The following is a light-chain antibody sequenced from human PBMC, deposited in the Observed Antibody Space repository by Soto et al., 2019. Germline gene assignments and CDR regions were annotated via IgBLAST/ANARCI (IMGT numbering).Light chain of an antibody. Sequence: EIVLTQSPGTLSLSPGERATLSCRASQSVSSSYLAWYQQKPGQAPRLLIYGASSRATGIRDRFSGSGSGTDFTLTIRRLEPEDFAVYYCQQYGSSLLTFGPGTKVDIK. CDR3: QQYGSSLLT. J-gene: IGKJ3*01. V-gene: IGKV3-20*01. CDR1: QSVSSSY. CDR2: GAS.